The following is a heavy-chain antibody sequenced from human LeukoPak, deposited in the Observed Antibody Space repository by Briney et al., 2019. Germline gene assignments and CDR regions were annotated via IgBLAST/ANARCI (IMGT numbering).Heavy chain of an antibody. CDR3: ARDRPSITGTTLDYFDY. CDR2: INPNIGDT. D-gene: IGHD1-7*01. Sequence: ASVKVSCNPSGYTFSSYDMHWGRQAPGQGLEWMGWINPNIGDTNYAQKFQGRVTMTRDTSISTDYMELSRLRSDDTAVYYCARDRPSITGTTLDYFDYWGQGTLLTVSS. V-gene: IGHV1-2*02. CDR1: GYTFSSYD. J-gene: IGHJ4*02.